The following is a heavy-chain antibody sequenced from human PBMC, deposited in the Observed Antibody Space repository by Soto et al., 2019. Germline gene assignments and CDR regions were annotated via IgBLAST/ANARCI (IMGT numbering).Heavy chain of an antibody. CDR3: ARKDKSGYFNWFDP. V-gene: IGHV5-51*01. D-gene: IGHD3-22*01. J-gene: IGHJ5*02. CDR2: IFPSDSVT. Sequence: GESLKISCRTSGYRFTSYWIAWVRQMPGKGLEWMGIIFPSDSVTRYSPSFQGQVTISADRSTSTVFLQWASLKASDTAVYFCARKDKSGYFNWFDPWGQGILVTVSS. CDR1: GYRFTSYW.